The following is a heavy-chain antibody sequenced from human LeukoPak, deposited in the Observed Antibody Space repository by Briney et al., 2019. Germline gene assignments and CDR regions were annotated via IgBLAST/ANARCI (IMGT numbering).Heavy chain of an antibody. D-gene: IGHD6-13*01. CDR1: GGSISSYY. J-gene: IGHJ6*02. Sequence: PSGTLSLTCAVSGGSISSYYWSWIRQPPGKGLEWIGYIYYSGSTNYNPSLKSRVTISVDTSKNQFSLKLSSVTAADTAVYYCARATIAAADNYYYYGMDVWGQGTTVTVSS. CDR3: ARATIAAADNYYYYGMDV. V-gene: IGHV4-59*01. CDR2: IYYSGST.